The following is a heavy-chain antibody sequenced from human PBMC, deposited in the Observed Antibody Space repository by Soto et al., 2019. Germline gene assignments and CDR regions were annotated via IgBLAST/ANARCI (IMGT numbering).Heavy chain of an antibody. V-gene: IGHV3-23*01. Sequence: GGSLRLSCAVSGFTFSSYAMSWVRQAPGKGLEWVSAISGSGGSTYYAGSVKGRFTISRDNSKNTLYLQMNSLRAEDTAVYYCAKVPPYDFWSGCVWGKGTTVTVSS. CDR3: AKVPPYDFWSGCV. CDR1: GFTFSSYA. D-gene: IGHD3-3*01. J-gene: IGHJ6*04. CDR2: ISGSGGST.